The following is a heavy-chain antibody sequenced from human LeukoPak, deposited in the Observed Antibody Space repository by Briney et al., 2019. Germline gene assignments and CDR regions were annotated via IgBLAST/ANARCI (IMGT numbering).Heavy chain of an antibody. J-gene: IGHJ4*02. CDR3: ARGPRAGIDY. CDR2: INHSGST. CDR1: GGSFSGYY. V-gene: IGHV4-34*01. Sequence: SETLSLTCAVYGGSFSGYYWSWIRQPPGKGLEWIGEINHSGSTNYNPSLKSRVTISVDTSKNQFSLKLSSVTAADTAVYYCARGPRAGIDYWGQGTPVTVSS.